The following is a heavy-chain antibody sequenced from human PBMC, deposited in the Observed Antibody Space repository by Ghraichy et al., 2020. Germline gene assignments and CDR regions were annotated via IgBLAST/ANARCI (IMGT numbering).Heavy chain of an antibody. CDR1: GFTFISYS. V-gene: IGHV3-21*01. J-gene: IGHJ4*02. CDR2: ISSSSSYI. D-gene: IGHD5-24*01. CDR3: ANEMATIVGEDIN. Sequence: LSLTCAASGFTFISYSMNWVRQAPGKGLEWVSSISSSSSYIYYADSVKGRFTISRDNAKNSLYLQMNSLRAEDTAVYYCANEMATIVGEDINWGQGTLVTVSS.